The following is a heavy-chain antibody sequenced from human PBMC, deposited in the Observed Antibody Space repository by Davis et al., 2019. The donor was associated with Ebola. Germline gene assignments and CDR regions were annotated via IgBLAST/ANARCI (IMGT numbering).Heavy chain of an antibody. D-gene: IGHD3-9*01. CDR2: ISWNSGSI. CDR3: ARQGSRILTGYYSSWFDP. J-gene: IGHJ5*02. CDR1: GFTFSSYA. Sequence: SLKISCAASGFTFSSYAMSWVRQAPGKGLEWVSGISWNSGSIGYADSVKGRFTISRDNAKNSLYLQMNSLRAEDTAVYYCARQGSRILTGYYSSWFDPWGQGTLVTVSS. V-gene: IGHV3-9*01.